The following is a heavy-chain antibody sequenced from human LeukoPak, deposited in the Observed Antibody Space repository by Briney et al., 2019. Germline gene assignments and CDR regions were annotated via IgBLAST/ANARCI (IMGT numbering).Heavy chain of an antibody. J-gene: IGHJ4*02. D-gene: IGHD1-26*01. V-gene: IGHV3-66*01. CDR2: IYSGGTT. CDR3: ALSGSYFLDY. Sequence: GGSLRLSCAASGLTVGTNYMSWVRQAPGKGLEWVSVIYSGGTTYYTDSVKGRFTISRDTSKNTLYLQMNSLRAEDTAVYYCALSGSYFLDYWGQGTLVTVSS. CDR1: GLTVGTNY.